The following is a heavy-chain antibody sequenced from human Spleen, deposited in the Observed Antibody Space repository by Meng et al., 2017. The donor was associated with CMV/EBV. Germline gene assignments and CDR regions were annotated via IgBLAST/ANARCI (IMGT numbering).Heavy chain of an antibody. Sequence: ASVKVSCKASGYTFTSYAMHWVRQAPGQRLEWMGWSNAGNGNTKYSQEFQGRVTITRDTSASTAYMELSSLRSEDTAVYYCARSFHWEQLFDYWGQGTLVTVSS. CDR1: GYTFTSYA. CDR2: SNAGNGNT. CDR3: ARSFHWEQLFDY. J-gene: IGHJ4*02. D-gene: IGHD1-26*01. V-gene: IGHV1-3*02.